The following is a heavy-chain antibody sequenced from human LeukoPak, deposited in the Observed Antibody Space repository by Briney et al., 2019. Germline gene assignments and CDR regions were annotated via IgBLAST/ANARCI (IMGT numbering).Heavy chain of an antibody. V-gene: IGHV3-66*04. J-gene: IGHJ4*02. CDR2: IYSGGST. CDR1: GFTVSSNY. Sequence: GGSLRLSCAASGFTVSSNYMSWVRQAPGKGLEWVSVIYSGGSTYYADSVKGRFTISRDNSKNTLYLEMNSLRAEDTAVYYCARPISGWTDYWGQGTLVTVSS. D-gene: IGHD6-19*01. CDR3: ARPISGWTDY.